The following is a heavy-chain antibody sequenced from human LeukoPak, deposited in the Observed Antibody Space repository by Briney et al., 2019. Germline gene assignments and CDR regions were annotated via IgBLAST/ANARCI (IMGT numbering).Heavy chain of an antibody. CDR3: ARDVDTVTTGRDY. J-gene: IGHJ4*02. CDR2: ISSSGNTM. D-gene: IGHD5-12*01. CDR1: GFTFSDWY. V-gene: IGHV3-11*04. Sequence: GGSLRLSXAASGFTFSDWYMSWIRQAPGKGLEWVSYISSSGNTMYYADSVKGRFTISRDNAKNSLYLQMNSLRAEDTAVYYCARDVDTVTTGRDYWGQGTLVTVSS.